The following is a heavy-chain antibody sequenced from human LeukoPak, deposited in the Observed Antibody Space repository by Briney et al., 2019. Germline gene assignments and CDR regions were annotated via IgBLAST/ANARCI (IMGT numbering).Heavy chain of an antibody. J-gene: IGHJ6*04. CDR2: IYYSGST. CDR3: ARVLATVTTGGMDV. D-gene: IGHD4-17*01. CDR1: GGSVSSGRYY. Sequence: KPSETLSPTCTVSGGSVSSGRYYWSWIRQPPGKGLEGIGYIYYSGSTNYNPSLKSRVTISVDTSKNQFSLKLSSVTAADTAVYYCARVLATVTTGGMDVWGKGTTVTVSS. V-gene: IGHV4-61*01.